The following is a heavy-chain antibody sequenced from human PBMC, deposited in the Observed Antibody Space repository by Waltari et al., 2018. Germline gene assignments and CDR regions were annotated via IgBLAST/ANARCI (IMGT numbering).Heavy chain of an antibody. CDR2: IYYSGRT. V-gene: IGHV4-31*03. J-gene: IGHJ3*02. D-gene: IGHD3-10*01. Sequence: QVQLQESGPGLVKPSQTLSLTCTVSGGSISSGGYYWSWIRQHPGKGLEWIGYIYYSGRTYYNPYLKSRVTISVDTSKNQFSLKLSSVTAADTAVYYCARAEPRGNAFDIWGQGTMVTVSS. CDR1: GGSISSGGYY. CDR3: ARAEPRGNAFDI.